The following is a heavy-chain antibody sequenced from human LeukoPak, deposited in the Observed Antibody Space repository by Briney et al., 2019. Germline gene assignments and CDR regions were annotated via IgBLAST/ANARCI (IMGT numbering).Heavy chain of an antibody. Sequence: GASVKVSCTTPGYTFTNYDINWVRQATGQGLEWMGWMNPKSGNTGSAQRFQGRVTMTRDTSISTAYMELSSLRSEDTAVYYCARVWGAIDYWGQGTLVTVSS. D-gene: IGHD1-26*01. CDR2: MNPKSGNT. V-gene: IGHV1-8*01. CDR3: ARVWGAIDY. J-gene: IGHJ4*02. CDR1: GYTFTNYD.